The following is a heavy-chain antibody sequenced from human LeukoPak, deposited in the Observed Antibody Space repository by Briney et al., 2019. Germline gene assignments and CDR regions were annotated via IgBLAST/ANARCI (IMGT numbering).Heavy chain of an antibody. CDR3: AREVAGFDY. J-gene: IGHJ4*02. V-gene: IGHV3-48*01. CDR2: ISSSSSTI. CDR1: GFTFSSYW. D-gene: IGHD6-19*01. Sequence: GGSLRLSCAASGFTFSSYWMNWVRQAPGKGLEWVSYISSSSSTIYYADSVKGRFTISRDNAKNSLSLQMNSLRAEDTAVYYCAREVAGFDYWGQGTLVTVSS.